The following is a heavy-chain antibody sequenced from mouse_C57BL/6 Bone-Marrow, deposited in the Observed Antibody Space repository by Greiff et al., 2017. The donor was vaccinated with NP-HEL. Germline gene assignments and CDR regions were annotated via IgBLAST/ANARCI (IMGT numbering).Heavy chain of an antibody. CDR2: ISNLAYSI. CDR3: ARGGGYDERTWFAY. D-gene: IGHD2-2*01. V-gene: IGHV5-15*01. Sequence: EVHLVESGGGLVQPGGSLKLSCAASGFTFSDYGMAWVRQAPRKGPEWVAFISNLAYSIYYADTVTGRFTISRENAKNTLYLEMSSLRSEDTAMYYCARGGGYDERTWFAYWGQGTLVTVSA. J-gene: IGHJ3*01. CDR1: GFTFSDYG.